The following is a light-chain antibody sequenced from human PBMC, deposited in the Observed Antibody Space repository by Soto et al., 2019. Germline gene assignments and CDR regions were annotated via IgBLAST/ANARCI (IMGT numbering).Light chain of an antibody. CDR2: GAS. J-gene: IGKJ2*01. V-gene: IGKV3-20*01. CDR1: QSVSSSY. CDR3: QQYSSSPQT. Sequence: EIVLTQSPGTLSLSPGERATLSCRASQSVSSSYLAWYQQKPGQAPTLLISGASSRATGTPDRFSVSGSGTDFTLTISKLEPEDFAVYYCQQYSSSPQTFGQGTNWEIK.